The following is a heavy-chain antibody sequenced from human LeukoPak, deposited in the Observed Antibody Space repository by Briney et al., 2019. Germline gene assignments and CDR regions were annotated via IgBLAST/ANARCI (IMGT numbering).Heavy chain of an antibody. V-gene: IGHV3-7*01. CDR1: GFSFSDFW. CDR3: TKGRSNHY. D-gene: IGHD3-10*01. J-gene: IGHJ4*02. Sequence: GGSLRLSCAASGFSFSDFWTGWVRQAPGKGLEWVANINQDGSENYYVDSVKGRFTISRDNAKKSLYLQMNSLRAEDTAVYYCTKGRSNHYWGQGTLVTVST. CDR2: INQDGSEN.